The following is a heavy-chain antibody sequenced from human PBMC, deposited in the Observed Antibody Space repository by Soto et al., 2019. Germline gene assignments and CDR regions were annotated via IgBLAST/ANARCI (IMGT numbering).Heavy chain of an antibody. V-gene: IGHV3-23*04. CDR2: ISGSGGST. CDR1: GFIVSSYY. D-gene: IGHD6-13*01. J-gene: IGHJ5*02. CDR3: AKGSGTAAGTRWFDP. Sequence: EVQLVESGGGLIQPGGSLRLSCAGSGFIVSSYYMSWVRQAPGKGLEWISVISGSGGSTYYADSVKGRFTISRDNSKNTLYLQMNSLRAEDTAVYYCAKGSGTAAGTRWFDPWGQGTLVTVSS.